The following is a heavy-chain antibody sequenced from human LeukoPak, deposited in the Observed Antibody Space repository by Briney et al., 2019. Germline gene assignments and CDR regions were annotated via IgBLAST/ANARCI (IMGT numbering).Heavy chain of an antibody. CDR1: GGSISGSTYF. J-gene: IGHJ3*02. CDR3: GQVVTTIANAFEI. CDR2: INYSGRT. D-gene: IGHD5-12*01. V-gene: IGHV4-39*01. Sequence: SETLSLTCTVSGGSISGSTYFWAWIRQPPGKGLEYIGSINYSGRTDYNPSLRSRVTLSVDRSKNQFSLNLSSVTAADTAVYYCGQVVTTIANAFEIWGLGTMVTVSS.